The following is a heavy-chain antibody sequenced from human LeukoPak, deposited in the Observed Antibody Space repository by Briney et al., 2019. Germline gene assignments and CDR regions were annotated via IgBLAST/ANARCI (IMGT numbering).Heavy chain of an antibody. CDR3: ARDKNWSSWMLFDY. Sequence: HPGGSPRLSCAASGFTFSSYSMNWVRQAPGKGLEWISYISSGSSTIYYADSVKGRFTISRDNAKNSLYLQMNSLRAEDTAVYYCARDKNWSSWMLFDYWGQGTLVTVSS. CDR2: ISSGSSTI. CDR1: GFTFSSYS. V-gene: IGHV3-48*04. D-gene: IGHD6-13*01. J-gene: IGHJ4*02.